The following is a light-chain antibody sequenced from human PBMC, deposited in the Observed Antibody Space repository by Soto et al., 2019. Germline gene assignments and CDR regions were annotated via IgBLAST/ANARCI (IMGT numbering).Light chain of an antibody. V-gene: IGKV1-12*01. CDR2: GTS. CDR1: QDINSW. CDR3: QQARAFPLT. J-gene: IGKJ4*01. Sequence: DIQVTQSPSSVSASIGDRVTITCRASQDINSWLAWYQKKPGKAPRFLIYGTSTLQSGVPSRFSGSGFGTDVTLTISSLQPEDFATYDCQQARAFPLTFGGGTKVEIK.